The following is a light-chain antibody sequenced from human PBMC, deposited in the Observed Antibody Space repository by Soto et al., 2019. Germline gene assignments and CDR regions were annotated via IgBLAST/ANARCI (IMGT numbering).Light chain of an antibody. J-gene: IGKJ5*01. CDR1: QSVSSH. CDR3: QQYKNWPL. CDR2: GAS. V-gene: IGKV3-15*01. Sequence: KVISLSLATLAVPSGERVTISCTASQSVSSHVAWYQQNPGQAPRLLLYGASSRATGIPPRFSGIGGGTEFTLTFSSVQSEDFAVYYCQQYKNWPLFGQGTRLEIK.